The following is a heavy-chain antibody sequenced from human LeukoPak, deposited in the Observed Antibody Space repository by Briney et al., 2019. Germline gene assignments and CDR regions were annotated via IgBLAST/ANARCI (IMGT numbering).Heavy chain of an antibody. D-gene: IGHD1-26*01. CDR1: GFTFTDYW. CDR2: IKRDGSGI. V-gene: IGHV3-7*01. Sequence: GGSLRLSCATSGFTFTDYWMSWVRQAPGKGLEWVANIKRDGSGIHYVDSVKGRFTISRDNAKNTLYLQMHSLRAEDTAMYYCARVPGRAPDFWGQGTQLTVSS. J-gene: IGHJ4*02. CDR3: ARVPGRAPDF.